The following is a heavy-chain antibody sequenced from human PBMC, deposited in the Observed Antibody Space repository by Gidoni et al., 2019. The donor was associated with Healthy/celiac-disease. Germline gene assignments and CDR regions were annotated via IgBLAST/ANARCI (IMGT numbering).Heavy chain of an antibody. D-gene: IGHD1-26*01. V-gene: IGHV3-30*18. CDR2: MSYDGSNK. CDR3: AKDPYRGSYQPGAFDI. CDR1: VFTFSSYG. J-gene: IGHJ3*02. Sequence: QVQLVESGGGVVQPVRSLRLSCEAPVFTFSSYGMHWVRQAPGKGLEWVAVMSYDGSNKYYAESVKGRFTISRDNSKNTLYLQMNSLRAEDTAVYYCAKDPYRGSYQPGAFDIWGQGTMVTVSS.